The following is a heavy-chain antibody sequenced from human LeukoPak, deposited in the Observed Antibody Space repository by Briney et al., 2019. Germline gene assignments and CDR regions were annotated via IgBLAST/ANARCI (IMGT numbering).Heavy chain of an antibody. CDR3: AKGAASSSAPLSGSQLFDY. D-gene: IGHD1-26*01. J-gene: IGHJ4*02. CDR2: ISGSGDRT. CDR1: GINFSSYT. V-gene: IGHV3-23*01. Sequence: GGSLRLSCAVSGINFSSYTMSWVRQAPGKGLEWVSAISGSGDRTYYADSVKGRFTISRDNSKNTLYLQMNSLRAEDTAVYYCAKGAASSSAPLSGSQLFDYWGQGTLVTVSS.